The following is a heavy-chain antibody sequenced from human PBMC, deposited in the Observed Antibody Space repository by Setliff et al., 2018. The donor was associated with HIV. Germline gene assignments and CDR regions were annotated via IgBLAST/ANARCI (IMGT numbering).Heavy chain of an antibody. Sequence: SGPTLVNPTQTLTLTCSFSGFSLSTSGMCVNWIRQPPGKALEWLARIDWDDDKYYNTSLKTRLTISKDTSKNQVVLTMTNMDPADTATYFCARRTGYSSGWWYFDYWGQGAPVTVSS. CDR1: GFSLSTSGMC. CDR2: IDWDDDK. CDR3: ARRTGYSSGWWYFDY. J-gene: IGHJ4*02. D-gene: IGHD6-19*01. V-gene: IGHV2-70*11.